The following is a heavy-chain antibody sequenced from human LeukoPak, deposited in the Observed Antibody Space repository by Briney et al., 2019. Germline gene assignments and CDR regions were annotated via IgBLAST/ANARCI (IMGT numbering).Heavy chain of an antibody. CDR2: ISYDGSNK. V-gene: IGHV3-30*18. D-gene: IGHD2-2*01. CDR3: AKDPRRGTVPAAIYYYFDY. Sequence: PGGSLRLSCAASGFTFSSYGMHWVRQAPGKGLEWVAVISYDGSNKYYADSVKGRFTISRGNSKNTLYLQMNSLRAEDTAVYYCAKDPRRGTVPAAIYYYFDYWGQGTLVTVSS. J-gene: IGHJ4*02. CDR1: GFTFSSYG.